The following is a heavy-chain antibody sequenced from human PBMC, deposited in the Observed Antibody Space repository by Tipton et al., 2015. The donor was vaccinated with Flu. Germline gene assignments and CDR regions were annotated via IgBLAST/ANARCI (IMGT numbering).Heavy chain of an antibody. D-gene: IGHD4-17*01. Sequence: TLSLTCTVSGGSISSGSYYWSWIRQPAGKGLEWIGRIYTSGSTNYNPSLKSRATISVDTPKNQFSLKLSSVTAADTAVYYCARDRVGDYSGFDPWGQGTLVTVSS. CDR1: GGSISSGSYY. CDR2: IYTSGST. J-gene: IGHJ5*02. V-gene: IGHV4-61*02. CDR3: ARDRVGDYSGFDP.